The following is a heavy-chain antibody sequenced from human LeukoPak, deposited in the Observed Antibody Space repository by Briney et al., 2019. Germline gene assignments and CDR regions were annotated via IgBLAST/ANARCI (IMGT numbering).Heavy chain of an antibody. J-gene: IGHJ4*02. CDR2: INYSGST. CDR1: GGSISSSSYY. CDR3: ARVPSHFDY. Sequence: PSETLSLTCTVSGGSISSSSYYWGWIRQPPGKGLDWIGSINYSGSTYYNPSLKSRVTISVDTSKNQFSLKLSSVTAADTAVYYCARVPSHFDYWGQGTLVTVSS. V-gene: IGHV4-39*07.